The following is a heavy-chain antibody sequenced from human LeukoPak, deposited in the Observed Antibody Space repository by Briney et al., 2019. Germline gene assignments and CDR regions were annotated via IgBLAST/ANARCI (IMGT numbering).Heavy chain of an antibody. CDR2: IVNSGYTT. Sequence: PGGSLRLSCAASGFTFSSYAMSWVRQAPGKGLEWVSTIVNSGYTTYYADSVKGRFTISRDNSMNTMFLQMNSLRAEDTAVYYCARVIAARHFDYWGQGTLVTVSS. J-gene: IGHJ4*02. V-gene: IGHV3-23*01. D-gene: IGHD6-6*01. CDR3: ARVIAARHFDY. CDR1: GFTFSSYA.